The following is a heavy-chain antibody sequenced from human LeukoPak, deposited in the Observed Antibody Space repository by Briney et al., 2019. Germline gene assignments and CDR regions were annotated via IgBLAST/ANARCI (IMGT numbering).Heavy chain of an antibody. CDR2: TKPDGSGK. CDR3: ATDGYNSARDN. Sequence: GGSLRLSCAASGFTFKNYWMSWARQAPGKGLEWVANTKPDGSGKYYVDSVRGRFTISRDNAKNLLYLQMRNLRAEDTAVYYCATDGYNSARDNWGQGTLVTVSS. J-gene: IGHJ4*02. D-gene: IGHD5-12*01. V-gene: IGHV3-7*01. CDR1: GFTFKNYW.